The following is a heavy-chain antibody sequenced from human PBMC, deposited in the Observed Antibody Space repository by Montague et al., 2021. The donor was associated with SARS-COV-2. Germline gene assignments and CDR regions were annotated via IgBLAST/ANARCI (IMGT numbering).Heavy chain of an antibody. CDR3: ARLRDGVVPSPILGVGPYYSYYYMGV. V-gene: IGHV4-34*01. J-gene: IGHJ6*03. Sequence: SETLSLTCAVHGTSFSGYYWNWIRQPPGKGLEWIGEINHGGSTKXSPSLKSRLTISADTSKNQFSLKLTSVAAADTAVYYCARLRDGVVPSPILGVGPYYSYYYMGVWGRGTTVTVSS. D-gene: IGHD3-10*01. CDR2: INHGGST. CDR1: GTSFSGYY.